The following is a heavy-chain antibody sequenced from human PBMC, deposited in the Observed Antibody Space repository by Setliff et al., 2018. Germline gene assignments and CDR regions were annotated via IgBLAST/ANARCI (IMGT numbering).Heavy chain of an antibody. CDR2: INHSGST. V-gene: IGHV4-34*01. D-gene: IGHD6-19*01. CDR1: GGSFSGYY. Sequence: SETLSLTCAVYGGSFSGYYWSWIRQPPGKGLEWIGEINHSGSTNYNPSLKSRVTISVDTSKNQFSLKLSSVTAADTAVYYCARGIVAGTGAPGYWGQGTLVTVSS. J-gene: IGHJ4*02. CDR3: ARGIVAGTGAPGY.